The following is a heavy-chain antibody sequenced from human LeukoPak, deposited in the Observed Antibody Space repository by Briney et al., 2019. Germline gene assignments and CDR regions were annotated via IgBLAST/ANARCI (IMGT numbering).Heavy chain of an antibody. V-gene: IGHV3-21*01. Sequence: GGSLRLSCEGSGFSFSSYWMTWVRQSPGKGLEWVSSISGSSSYIYYADSVKGRFTISRDNAKNSLYPQMNSLRAEDTAVFYCARAPTIVGYTSRELGHWYFDLWGRGTLVTVSS. CDR1: GFSFSSYW. J-gene: IGHJ2*01. D-gene: IGHD6-13*01. CDR3: ARAPTIVGYTSRELGHWYFDL. CDR2: ISGSSSYI.